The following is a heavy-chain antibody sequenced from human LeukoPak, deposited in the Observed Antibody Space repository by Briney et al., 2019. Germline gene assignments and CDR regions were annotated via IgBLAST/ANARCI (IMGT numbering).Heavy chain of an antibody. J-gene: IGHJ6*02. Sequence: GGSLRLSCAASGFTVSSNYMSWVRQTPGKGLEWVSIIYYDGSTYYADSVKGRFTISRDNSKNTMYLQMNSLRAEDTAVYYCARPLRINCGMDVWGQGPRSPSP. V-gene: IGHV3-53*01. D-gene: IGHD3-3*01. CDR2: IYYDGST. CDR1: GFTVSSNY. CDR3: ARPLRINCGMDV.